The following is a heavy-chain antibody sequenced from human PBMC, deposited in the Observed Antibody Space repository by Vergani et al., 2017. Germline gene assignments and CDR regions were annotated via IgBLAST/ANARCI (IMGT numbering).Heavy chain of an antibody. Sequence: QVQLQESGPGLVKPSQTLSLTCSVSGVSVSSTAFYWNWIRQPAGKGLEWIGRIYGSGNINYNLSLGSRVTISRDTSKNQFSLKVHSVTAADTAVYYCARGETRTDWLDPWGQGTQVIVSS. J-gene: IGHJ5*02. V-gene: IGHV4-61*02. CDR2: IYGSGNI. CDR3: ARGETRTDWLDP. D-gene: IGHD3/OR15-3a*01. CDR1: GVSVSSTAFY.